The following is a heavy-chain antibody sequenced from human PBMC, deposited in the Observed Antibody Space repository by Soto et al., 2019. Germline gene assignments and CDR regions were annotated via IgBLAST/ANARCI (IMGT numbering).Heavy chain of an antibody. CDR1: GYTLTELS. CDR2: FDPEDGET. CDR3: ATVPLLAAAGTYFQH. J-gene: IGHJ1*01. D-gene: IGHD6-13*01. V-gene: IGHV1-24*01. Sequence: ASVKVSCKVSGYTLTELSMHWVRQAPGKGLEWMGGFDPEDGETIYAQKFQGRVTMTEDTSTDTAYMELSSLRSEDTAVYSCATVPLLAAAGTYFQHWGQGTMVTVSS.